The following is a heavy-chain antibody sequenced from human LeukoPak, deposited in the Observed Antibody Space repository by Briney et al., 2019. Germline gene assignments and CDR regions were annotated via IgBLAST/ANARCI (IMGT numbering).Heavy chain of an antibody. Sequence: SGGSLRLSCAASGFTFSSYSMHWVRQAPGKGLERVAVISYDGKKRFYADSVKGRFTISRDNSKNTVDLQMNSLRPEDMAVYYCARDWGYDSGTYCVYWGQGTLVTVSS. J-gene: IGHJ4*02. V-gene: IGHV3-30*04. CDR1: GFTFSSYS. CDR3: ARDWGYDSGTYCVY. D-gene: IGHD3-10*01. CDR2: ISYDGKKR.